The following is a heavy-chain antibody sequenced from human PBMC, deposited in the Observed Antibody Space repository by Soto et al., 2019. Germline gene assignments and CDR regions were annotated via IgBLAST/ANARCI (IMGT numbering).Heavy chain of an antibody. V-gene: IGHV3-23*01. J-gene: IGHJ4*02. D-gene: IGHD3-22*01. CDR3: AKLLGISGWSFDY. Sequence: EVQVLESGGGLVQPGGSLRLSCAASGFTFNVYAMSWVRHVPGKGLEWVSTISNNGNTHFAESVKGRFTISRDNSKNTVYLQMNGLRAEDTAVYYCAKLLGISGWSFDYWGQGTLVTGSS. CDR1: GFTFNVYA. CDR2: ISNNGNT.